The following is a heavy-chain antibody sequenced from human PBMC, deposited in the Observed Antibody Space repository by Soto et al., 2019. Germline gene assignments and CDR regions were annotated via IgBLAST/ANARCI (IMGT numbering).Heavy chain of an antibody. Sequence: QVQLQESGPGLVKPSETLSLTCTVSGGSISSYYWSWIRQPPGKGLEWIGYMYYSGSTNYNPSLKSRVTISVDTPKNQCSLKLSSVTAADTAVYYCASSKYSSLNWFDPWGQGTLVTVSS. V-gene: IGHV4-59*01. J-gene: IGHJ5*02. CDR1: GGSISSYY. CDR3: ASSKYSSLNWFDP. CDR2: MYYSGST. D-gene: IGHD6-6*01.